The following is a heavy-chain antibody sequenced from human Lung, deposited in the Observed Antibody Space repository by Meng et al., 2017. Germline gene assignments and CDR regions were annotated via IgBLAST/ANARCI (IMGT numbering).Heavy chain of an antibody. J-gene: IGHJ4*02. CDR2: ISSDSRYI. CDR3: ARFETVGVATGDF. V-gene: IGHV3-21*01. D-gene: IGHD2-15*01. CDR1: GFTFSNYS. Sequence: EVQLVESGGGLVTPGGSLRLLCAASGFTFSNYSMNWVRQAPGKGLEWVSSISSDSRYIFYADSVKGRFTISRDNAKNSLYLQMHSLRPEDTAVFYCARFETVGVATGDFWGQGTLVTVSS.